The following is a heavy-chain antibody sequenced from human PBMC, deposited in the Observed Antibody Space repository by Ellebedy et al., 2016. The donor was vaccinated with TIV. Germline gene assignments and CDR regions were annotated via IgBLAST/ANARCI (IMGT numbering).Heavy chain of an antibody. CDR1: GFTFSSYW. CDR2: IKQDGSET. Sequence: GGSLRLXXAASGFTFSSYWMSWVRQAPGKGLEWVANIKQDGSETFYVDSVKGRFTVSRDDAVNSLYLQMNSLRAEDTAVHFCARGDGRGHNVNEGWGQGTLVTVSS. CDR3: ARGDGRGHNVNEG. V-gene: IGHV3-7*01. J-gene: IGHJ4*02. D-gene: IGHD5/OR15-5a*01.